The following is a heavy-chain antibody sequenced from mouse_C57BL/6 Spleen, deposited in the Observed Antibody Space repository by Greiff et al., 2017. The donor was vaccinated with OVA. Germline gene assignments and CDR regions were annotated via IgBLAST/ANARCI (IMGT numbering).Heavy chain of an antibody. J-gene: IGHJ4*01. V-gene: IGHV1-76*01. CDR2: IYPGSGNT. Sequence: QVQLQQSGAELVRPGASVKLSCKASGYTFTDYYINWVKQRPGQGLEWIARIYPGSGNTYYNEKFKGKATLTAEKSSSTAYMQLSSLTSEDSAVYFCARYYYGSSYGGGAMDYWGQGTSVTVSS. CDR3: ARYYYGSSYGGGAMDY. D-gene: IGHD1-1*01. CDR1: GYTFTDYY.